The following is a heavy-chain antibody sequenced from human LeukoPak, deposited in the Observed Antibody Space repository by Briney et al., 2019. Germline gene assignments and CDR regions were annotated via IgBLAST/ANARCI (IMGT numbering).Heavy chain of an antibody. D-gene: IGHD6-19*01. V-gene: IGHV3-7*01. Sequence: PGGSLRLSCAASGFTFSSYWMSWVRQAPGKGLEWVANIKQDGSEKNYVDSVKGRFTISRDNAKNSLYLQMNSLRAEDTAVYYCARDIDSSGFPSMSDYWGQGTLVTVSS. J-gene: IGHJ4*02. CDR1: GFTFSSYW. CDR3: ARDIDSSGFPSMSDY. CDR2: IKQDGSEK.